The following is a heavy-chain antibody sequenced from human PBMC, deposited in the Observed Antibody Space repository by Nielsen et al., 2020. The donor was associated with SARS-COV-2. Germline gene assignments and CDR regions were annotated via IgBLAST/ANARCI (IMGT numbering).Heavy chain of an antibody. V-gene: IGHV3-49*04. CDR2: IRSKAYGGTT. CDR1: GFTFGDYT. CDR3: TRDKALDY. Sequence: GGSLRLSCTASGFTFGDYTMSWVRQAPGKGLEWVGFIRSKAYGGTTEYAASVKGRFTISRDDSKSIAYLQMNSLKTEDTAVYYCTRDKALDYWGQGTLVTVSS. J-gene: IGHJ4*02.